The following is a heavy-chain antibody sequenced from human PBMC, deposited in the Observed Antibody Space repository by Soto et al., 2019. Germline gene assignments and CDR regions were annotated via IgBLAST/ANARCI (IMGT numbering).Heavy chain of an antibody. Sequence: GGSLRLSCAASGFTFSSYGMHWVRQAPGKGLEWVAVISYDGSNKYYADSVKGRFTISRDNSKNTLYLQMNSLRAEDTTVYYCSRDGASYFAMLSGYYRYYFDYRDQRTPVTVSS. D-gene: IGHD3-9*01. V-gene: IGHV3-30*03. CDR2: ISYDGSNK. J-gene: IGHJ4*02. CDR3: SRDGASYFAMLSGYYRYYFDY. CDR1: GFTFSSYG.